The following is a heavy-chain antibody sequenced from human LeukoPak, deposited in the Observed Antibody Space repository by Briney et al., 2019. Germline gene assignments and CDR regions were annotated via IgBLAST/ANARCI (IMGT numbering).Heavy chain of an antibody. V-gene: IGHV3-21*01. CDR2: IGRTGGSI. CDR1: GFTFSDYS. CDR3: ARDCNWNYDY. Sequence: GGSLRLSCAASGFTFSDYSMNWVRQAPGKGLEWVSSIGRTGGSIFYADSVKGRFTISRDFAKNSLNLQMDSLRAEDTAVYYCARDCNWNYDYWGQGTLVTVSS. D-gene: IGHD1-7*01. J-gene: IGHJ4*02.